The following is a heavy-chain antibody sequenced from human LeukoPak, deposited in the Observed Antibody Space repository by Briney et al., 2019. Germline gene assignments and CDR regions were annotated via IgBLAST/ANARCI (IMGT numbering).Heavy chain of an antibody. CDR3: ARGFTTVTTVSGY. Sequence: GGSLRLSCAASGFTFSSYEMNWVRQAPGKGLEWVSSISSSSSYIYYADSVKGRFTISRDNAKNSLYLQMNSLRAEDTAVYYCARGFTTVTTVSGYWGQGTLVTVSS. D-gene: IGHD4-17*01. CDR2: ISSSSSYI. V-gene: IGHV3-21*01. CDR1: GFTFSSYE. J-gene: IGHJ4*02.